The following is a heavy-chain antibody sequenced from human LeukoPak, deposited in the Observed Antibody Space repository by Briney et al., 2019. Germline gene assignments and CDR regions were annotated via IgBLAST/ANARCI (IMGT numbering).Heavy chain of an antibody. CDR2: INHSGST. CDR1: GGSFSGYY. CDR3: ARRHRHCSSTSCYAQFDY. Sequence: ESSETLSLTCAVYGGSFSGYYWSWIRQPPGKGLEWIGEINHSGSTNYNPSLKSRVTISVDTSKNQFSLKLSSVTAADTAVYYCARRHRHCSSTSCYAQFDYWGQGTLVTVSS. D-gene: IGHD2-2*01. J-gene: IGHJ4*02. V-gene: IGHV4-34*01.